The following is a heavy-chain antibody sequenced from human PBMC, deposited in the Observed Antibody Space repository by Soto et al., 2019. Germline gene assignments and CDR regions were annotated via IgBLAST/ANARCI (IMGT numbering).Heavy chain of an antibody. CDR3: AKDPTGAIGCSAFDI. Sequence: GGSLRLSCAASGFTFSSYAMSWVRQAPGKGLEWVSAISGSGGSTYYADSVKGRFTIARDNSKNTLYLQMNSLRAEDTAVYYCAKDPTGAIGCSAFDIWGQGTMVTVSS. V-gene: IGHV3-23*01. D-gene: IGHD7-27*01. CDR2: ISGSGGST. J-gene: IGHJ3*02. CDR1: GFTFSSYA.